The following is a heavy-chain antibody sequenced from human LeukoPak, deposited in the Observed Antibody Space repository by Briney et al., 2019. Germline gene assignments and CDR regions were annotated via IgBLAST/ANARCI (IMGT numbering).Heavy chain of an antibody. CDR1: GYSFTSYW. Sequence: GESLKISCKGSGYSFTSYWIGWVRQMPGKGLEWMGIIYPGDSDTRYSPSFQGQDTISADKSISTAYLQWGSLKASDTAMYYCARLGFYSSGWYNWFDPWGQGTLVTVSS. CDR2: IYPGDSDT. CDR3: ARLGFYSSGWYNWFDP. V-gene: IGHV5-51*01. J-gene: IGHJ5*02. D-gene: IGHD6-19*01.